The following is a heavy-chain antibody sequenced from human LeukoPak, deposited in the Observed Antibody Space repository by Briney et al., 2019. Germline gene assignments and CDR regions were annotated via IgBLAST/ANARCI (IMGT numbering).Heavy chain of an antibody. V-gene: IGHV4-34*01. J-gene: IGHJ4*02. CDR2: INHRGST. CDR3: ARRRPQYYYGSGDIDY. Sequence: PSETLSLTCDVYGGSFSGYYWSWIRQPPGKGLEWIGEINHRGSTNYNPSLKSRVTISVDTSKNQFSLRLNSVTAADTAVYYCARRRPQYYYGSGDIDYWGQGTLVTVSS. D-gene: IGHD3-10*01. CDR1: GGSFSGYY.